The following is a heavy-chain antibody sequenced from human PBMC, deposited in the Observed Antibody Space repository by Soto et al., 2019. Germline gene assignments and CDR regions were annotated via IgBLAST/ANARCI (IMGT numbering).Heavy chain of an antibody. J-gene: IGHJ4*02. CDR3: ARHGYYYDSTGYYYFV. Sequence: QLQLQESGPGLVKPSETLSLACTVSGGSISSTNHYWGWIRQSPGKGLEWIGDIYYSGMTRYNPSLKSRVTISVDTSKNQFSLKLSSVTAADTDVYYCARHGYYYDSTGYYYFVWGQGTLVTVSS. D-gene: IGHD3-22*01. CDR2: IYYSGMT. V-gene: IGHV4-39*01. CDR1: GGSISSTNHY.